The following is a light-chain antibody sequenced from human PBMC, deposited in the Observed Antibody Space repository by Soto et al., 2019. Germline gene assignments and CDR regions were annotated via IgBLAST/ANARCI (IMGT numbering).Light chain of an antibody. CDR3: LLFYSELRGF. CDR2: DIS. CDR1: TGTVTSGHY. J-gene: IGLJ2*01. V-gene: IGLV7-46*01. Sequence: QAVVTQEPSLTVSPGGTVTLTCGSSTGTVTSGHYPYWFQQKPGQAPRTLIYDISDKHSWTPARFSGSLLGGKAALTLSHAQPEDEAEYYCLLFYSELRGFFGGGTKLTVL.